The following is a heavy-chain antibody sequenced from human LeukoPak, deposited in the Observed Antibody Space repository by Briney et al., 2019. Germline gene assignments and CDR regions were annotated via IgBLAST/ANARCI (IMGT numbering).Heavy chain of an antibody. CDR3: ARGFCSSTSCYAFDI. J-gene: IGHJ3*02. Sequence: PGGSLRLSCAASGFTFCSYSMNWVRQAPGKGLEWVSSISSSSSYIYYADSVKGRFTISRDNAKNSLYLQMNSLRAEDTAVYYCARGFCSSTSCYAFDIWGQGTMVTVSS. CDR2: ISSSSSYI. D-gene: IGHD2-2*01. V-gene: IGHV3-21*01. CDR1: GFTFCSYS.